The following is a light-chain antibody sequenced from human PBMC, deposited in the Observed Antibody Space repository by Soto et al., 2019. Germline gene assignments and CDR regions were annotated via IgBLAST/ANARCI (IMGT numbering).Light chain of an antibody. CDR2: GNS. J-gene: IGLJ1*01. CDR3: QSYDSSLSAHYV. Sequence: QLVLTQPPSVSGAPGQRVTISCTGSSSNIGATYDVQWYQQLPGTAPKLLIYGNSNRPSGVPDRFSGSKSGTSAFLAITGLQADDEADYYCQSYDSSLSAHYVFGTGTKLTV. V-gene: IGLV1-40*01. CDR1: SSNIGATYD.